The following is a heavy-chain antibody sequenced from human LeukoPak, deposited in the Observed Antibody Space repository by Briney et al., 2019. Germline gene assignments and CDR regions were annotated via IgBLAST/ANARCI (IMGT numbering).Heavy chain of an antibody. D-gene: IGHD3-22*01. CDR3: ARGSSGYPRYFDH. J-gene: IGHJ4*02. V-gene: IGHV1-3*01. Sequence: ASVTVSCKASGYTFTSYAMHWVRQAPGQRLEWMGWINGGNGNTEYSQKFQGRVTITRDTSASTAYMELSSLRSEDTAVYYCARGSSGYPRYFDHWGQGTQVTVSS. CDR1: GYTFTSYA. CDR2: INGGNGNT.